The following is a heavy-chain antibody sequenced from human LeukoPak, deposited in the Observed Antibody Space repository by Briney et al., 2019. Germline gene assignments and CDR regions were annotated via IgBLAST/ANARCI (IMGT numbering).Heavy chain of an antibody. J-gene: IGHJ4*02. CDR2: IYYSGST. CDR3: ARSSTFYFDY. Sequence: SETLSLTCTVSGGSMNNNNYYWGWIRQPPGKGLEWIGSIYYSGSTYYNPSLKSRVTISVDTSKNQFSLKLSSVTAADTAVYYCARSSTFYFDYWGQGTLVTVSS. V-gene: IGHV4-39*01. CDR1: GGSMNNNNYY. D-gene: IGHD3-3*02.